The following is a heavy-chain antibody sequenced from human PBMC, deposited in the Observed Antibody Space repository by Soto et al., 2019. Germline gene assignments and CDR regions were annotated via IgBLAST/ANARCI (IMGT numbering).Heavy chain of an antibody. CDR2: IYYSGST. CDR1: GGSVNSGVYH. CDR3: ARAPIPNWNYYGMDV. D-gene: IGHD1-1*01. Sequence: SETRSRTCTVSGGSVNSGVYHWIWVRQHPGKGLEWIGDIYYSGSTYYNPSLKSRVTISIDTSTNHFSLHLSALTAADTAVYYCARAPIPNWNYYGMDVWGQGTTVTVSS. J-gene: IGHJ6*02. V-gene: IGHV4-31*03.